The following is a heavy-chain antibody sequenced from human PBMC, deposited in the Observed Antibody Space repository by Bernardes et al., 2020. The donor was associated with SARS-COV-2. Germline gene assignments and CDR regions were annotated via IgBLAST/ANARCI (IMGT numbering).Heavy chain of an antibody. J-gene: IGHJ5*01. CDR2: ISSGGTYI. Sequence: GGSLRLSCAASGFNFITYSMNWVRQAPGKGLEWVSSISSGGTYISYADSVKGRFTISRDNAKNSLYLQMDGLRVDDTAIYRCATEDGEWLESWGQGTLVTVSS. D-gene: IGHD4-17*01. CDR1: GFNFITYS. V-gene: IGHV3-21*01. CDR3: ATEDGEWLES.